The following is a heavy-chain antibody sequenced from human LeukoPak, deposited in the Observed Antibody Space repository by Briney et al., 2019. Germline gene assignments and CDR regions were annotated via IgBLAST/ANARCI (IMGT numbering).Heavy chain of an antibody. Sequence: KPGGSLRLSCAASRFTFSTYTMNWVRQAPGKGLEWVSSISSSSSYIYYADSVKGRFTISRDNAKSSLYPQMNTLRAEDTAVYYCARDRTAVTTFDYWGQGTLVTVSS. D-gene: IGHD4-17*01. CDR2: ISSSSSYI. CDR1: RFTFSTYT. V-gene: IGHV3-21*01. CDR3: ARDRTAVTTFDY. J-gene: IGHJ4*02.